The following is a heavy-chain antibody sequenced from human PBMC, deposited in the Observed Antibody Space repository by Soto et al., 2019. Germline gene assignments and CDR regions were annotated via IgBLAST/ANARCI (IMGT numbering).Heavy chain of an antibody. D-gene: IGHD4-17*01. V-gene: IGHV4-30-4*01. CDR1: GGFINSGDYY. Sequence: PSETLSLTCTVSGGFINSGDYYWSWIRQPPGKGLEWIAYIYYSGNIYYKPSLKSRVTMSRDTSKNQFSLKLGSVTAAVTAVYYCARETYGDYVGYFDPWGQGTLVTVSS. J-gene: IGHJ5*02. CDR2: IYYSGNI. CDR3: ARETYGDYVGYFDP.